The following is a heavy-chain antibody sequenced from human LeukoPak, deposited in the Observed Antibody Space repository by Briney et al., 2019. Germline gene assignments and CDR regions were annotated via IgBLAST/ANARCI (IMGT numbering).Heavy chain of an antibody. D-gene: IGHD2-15*01. V-gene: IGHV3-21*01. Sequence: GGSLRLSCAASGFHFSTYNMNWVRQAPGKGLEWVSSISSSRSYIYYADSVKGRFTISRDNAKNSLYLQMNSLRAEDTAVYYCAREGRYCSGGSCRDYFDYWGQGTLVTVSS. CDR1: GFHFSTYN. J-gene: IGHJ4*02. CDR2: ISSSRSYI. CDR3: AREGRYCSGGSCRDYFDY.